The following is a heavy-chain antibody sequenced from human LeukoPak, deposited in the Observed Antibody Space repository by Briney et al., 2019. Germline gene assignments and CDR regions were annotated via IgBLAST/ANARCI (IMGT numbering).Heavy chain of an antibody. CDR2: INHSGST. D-gene: IGHD3-10*01. V-gene: IGHV4-34*01. CDR1: GGSFSGYY. J-gene: IGHJ5*02. Sequence: PSETLSLTCAVSGGSFSGYYWSWIRQPPGKGLEWIGEINHSGSTNYNPSLKSRVTISVDTSKNQFSLKLSSVTAADTAVYYCARVGFYYGSGRPSNWFDPWGQGTLVTVSS. CDR3: ARVGFYYGSGRPSNWFDP.